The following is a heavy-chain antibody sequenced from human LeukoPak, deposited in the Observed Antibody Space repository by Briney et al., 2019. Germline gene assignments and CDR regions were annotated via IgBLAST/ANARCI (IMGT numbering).Heavy chain of an antibody. Sequence: GGSLRLSCAASGFTFSSYAMHWVRQAPGKGLEWVAALLYVGSIKYSADSAKGRFTISSDNSKNTLYLQMNSLRAEDTAVYYCARDGNVVVTAILWLATDWGQGTLVTVSS. J-gene: IGHJ4*02. V-gene: IGHV3-30-3*01. CDR2: LLYVGSIK. D-gene: IGHD2-21*02. CDR1: GFTFSSYA. CDR3: ARDGNVVVTAILWLATD.